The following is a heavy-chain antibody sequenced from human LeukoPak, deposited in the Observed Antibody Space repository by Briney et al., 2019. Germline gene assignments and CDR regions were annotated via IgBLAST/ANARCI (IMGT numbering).Heavy chain of an antibody. D-gene: IGHD2-2*01. CDR1: GFTFSSYA. J-gene: IGHJ4*02. V-gene: IGHV3-23*01. CDR3: ARDRGSSTSYYDY. CDR2: ISGSGGST. Sequence: GGSLRLSCAASGFTFSSYAMSWVRQAPGKGLEWVSAISGSGGSTYYADSVKGRFTISRDNSKNTLYLQMNSLRAEDTAVYYCARDRGSSTSYYDYWGQGTLVTVSS.